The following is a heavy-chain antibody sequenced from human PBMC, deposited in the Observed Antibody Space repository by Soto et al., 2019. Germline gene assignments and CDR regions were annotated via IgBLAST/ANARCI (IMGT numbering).Heavy chain of an antibody. J-gene: IGHJ4*02. Sequence: QVQLVESGGGVVQPGRSLRLSCAASGFTFRTYAMHWVRQAPGKGLEWVAVISYDGSNKYYADSVKGRFTISRDNSKNTLYLQMNSLRAEDTAVYYCAKEDSSGYYPLDYWGQGTLVTVSS. CDR1: GFTFRTYA. CDR3: AKEDSSGYYPLDY. D-gene: IGHD3-22*01. CDR2: ISYDGSNK. V-gene: IGHV3-30*18.